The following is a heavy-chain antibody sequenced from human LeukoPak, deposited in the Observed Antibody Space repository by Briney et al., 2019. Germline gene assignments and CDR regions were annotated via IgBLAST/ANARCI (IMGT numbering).Heavy chain of an antibody. CDR1: GGSICSSNW. CDR3: ARVYSPPIVVVPAARYNWFVP. CDR2: IYHSAST. D-gene: IGHD2-2*01. V-gene: IGHV4-4*02. Sequence: PSGTLSLTSAGSGGSICSSNWWSWVRQPPGKGLEWIGEIYHSASTNYNPSLQSRVTISVDKSKNQFSLKLNSVTAADTAVYYCARVYSPPIVVVPAARYNWFVPWGQGAMVTVPS. J-gene: IGHJ5*02.